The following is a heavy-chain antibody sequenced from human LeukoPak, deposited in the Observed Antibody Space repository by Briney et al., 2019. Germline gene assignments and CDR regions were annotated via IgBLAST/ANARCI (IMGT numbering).Heavy chain of an antibody. CDR1: RDSISNYY. D-gene: IGHD1-26*01. CDR2: IYYTGST. J-gene: IGHJ4*02. CDR3: ARGTQVRRSGIDY. V-gene: IGHV4-59*01. Sequence: SETLSLTCSVSRDSISNYYWSWIRQSPGRGLEWIGYIYYTGSTNYNPSLKSRVTMSVDTSKNQFSLKLTSVTAADTAVYYCARGTQVRRSGIDYWGQGTLVIVSS.